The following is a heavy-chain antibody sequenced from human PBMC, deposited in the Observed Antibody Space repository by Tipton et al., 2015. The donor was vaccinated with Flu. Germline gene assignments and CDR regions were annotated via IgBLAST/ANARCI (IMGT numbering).Heavy chain of an antibody. CDR3: ARRDYSSYVSEPKNWFDP. Sequence: TLSLTCSVSGDSIGSGYFWGWIRQPPGQGLEWIGNVHRTGNPYYNPSLKSRVTMSVDPSKNQFSLRLSSVTAADTAVYYCARRDYSSYVSEPKNWFDPWGQGTLVTVSS. D-gene: IGHD4-11*01. CDR2: VHRTGNP. V-gene: IGHV4-38-2*01. CDR1: GDSIGSGYF. J-gene: IGHJ5*02.